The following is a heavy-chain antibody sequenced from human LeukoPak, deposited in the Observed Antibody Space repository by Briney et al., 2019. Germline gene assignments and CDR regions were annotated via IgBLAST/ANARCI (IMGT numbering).Heavy chain of an antibody. D-gene: IGHD3-22*01. Sequence: GGSLRLSCAASGFTFSSYGMHWVRQAPGKGLEWVAVISYDGSNKYYADSVKGRFTISRDNSKNTLYLQMNSLRAEDTAVYYCAKAKPWMIVDCWGQGTLVSVSS. V-gene: IGHV3-30*18. J-gene: IGHJ4*02. CDR2: ISYDGSNK. CDR3: AKAKPWMIVDC. CDR1: GFTFSSYG.